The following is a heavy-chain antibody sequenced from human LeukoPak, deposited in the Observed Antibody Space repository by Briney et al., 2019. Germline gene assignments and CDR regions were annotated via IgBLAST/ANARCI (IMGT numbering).Heavy chain of an antibody. Sequence: SETLSLTCVVSGDSISSGGYSWNWIRQPPGKGLEWIGSIYHTGSTYSNPSLRSRVTISVDTSKNQFSLKLSSVTAADTALYYCARDNSDPSYGSWENWFDPWGQGTLVTVSS. J-gene: IGHJ5*02. CDR1: GDSISSGGYS. CDR3: ARDNSDPSYGSWENWFDP. CDR2: IYHTGST. D-gene: IGHD2-15*01. V-gene: IGHV4-30-2*03.